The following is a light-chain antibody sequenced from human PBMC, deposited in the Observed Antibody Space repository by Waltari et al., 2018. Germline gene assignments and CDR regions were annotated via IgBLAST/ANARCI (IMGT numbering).Light chain of an antibody. Sequence: QSALTQPASVSGSPGQSIPIPCTGTSSDVGSYNLVSWYQQHPGKAPKLMIYEVSKRPSGVSNRFSGSKSGNTASLTISGLQAEDEADYYCCSYAGSSTFVFGGGTKLTVL. CDR2: EVS. CDR1: SSDVGSYNL. J-gene: IGLJ2*01. V-gene: IGLV2-23*02. CDR3: CSYAGSSTFV.